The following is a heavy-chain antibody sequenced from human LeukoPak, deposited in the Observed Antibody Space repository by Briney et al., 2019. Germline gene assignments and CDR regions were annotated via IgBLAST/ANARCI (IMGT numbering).Heavy chain of an antibody. CDR2: ISTSGDRT. CDR3: AKDATPRNSIWDHFDS. CDR1: GFTFSTYA. J-gene: IGHJ4*02. V-gene: IGHV3-23*01. D-gene: IGHD1-7*01. Sequence: GGSLRLSCAASGFTFSTYAMTWVRQAPGKGLEWVSGISTSGDRTYHADSVKGRFTGSRDDAKNTVYPQMNSLRAEDTAMYFCAKDATPRNSIWDHFDSWGQGTLVTVSS.